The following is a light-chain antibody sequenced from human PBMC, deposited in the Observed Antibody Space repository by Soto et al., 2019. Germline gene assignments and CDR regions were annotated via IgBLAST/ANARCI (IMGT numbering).Light chain of an antibody. J-gene: IGKJ4*01. CDR3: QQYNTWPPVS. V-gene: IGKV3-15*01. CDR2: GAS. CDR1: ESVSTN. Sequence: IVMTQSPAILSASPGERATLSCRASESVSTNLAWYQQKPGQAPRLLIYGASTRATGIAARFSGSGSGTEFTLTISSLQSEDLAVYYCQQYNTWPPVSFGGGTKVEIK.